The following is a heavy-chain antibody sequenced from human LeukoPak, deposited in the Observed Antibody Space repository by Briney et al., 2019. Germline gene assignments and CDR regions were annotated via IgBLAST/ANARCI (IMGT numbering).Heavy chain of an antibody. CDR3: ARGDYDYVWGSYRSPLDY. Sequence: KPSETLSLTCTVSGGSISGNYYWSWIRQPAGKGLEWIGRISPSGSTKYNPSLKSRVTISVDTSKNQFSLRLSSVTAADPAVYYCARGDYDYVWGSYRSPLDYWGQGTLVTVSS. D-gene: IGHD3-16*02. J-gene: IGHJ4*02. CDR1: GGSISGNYY. V-gene: IGHV4-61*02. CDR2: ISPSGST.